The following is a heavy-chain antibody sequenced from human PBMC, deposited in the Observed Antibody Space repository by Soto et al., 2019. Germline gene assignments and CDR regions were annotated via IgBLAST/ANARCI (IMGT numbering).Heavy chain of an antibody. J-gene: IGHJ6*02. V-gene: IGHV1-18*04. CDR2: ISTYNSRT. CDR3: ARARYCASPSSYKLYFYGMDT. CDR1: GCTFRSHG. D-gene: IGHD2-2*01. Sequence: AAGKGCCKASGCTFRSHGIGWVRQAPGQGLEWLGWISTYNSRTHYAQKVQGRVTMTTDTSTSTAYLDLRSLTFDDTAVYYCARARYCASPSSYKLYFYGMDTWGQVTTVPAS.